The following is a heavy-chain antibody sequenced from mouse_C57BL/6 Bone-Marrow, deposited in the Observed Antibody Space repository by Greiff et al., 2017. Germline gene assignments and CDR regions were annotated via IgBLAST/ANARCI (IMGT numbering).Heavy chain of an antibody. CDR2: INPSTGGT. CDR3: ARGIYYYGSSLFAY. CDR1: GYSFTGYY. V-gene: IGHV1-42*01. D-gene: IGHD1-1*01. J-gene: IGHJ3*01. Sequence: EVQLQQSGPELVKPGASVKISCKASGYSFTGYYMNWVKQSPEKSLEWIGEINPSTGGTTYNQKFKAKATLTVDKSSSTAYMQLKSLTSEDSAVYYCARGIYYYGSSLFAYWGQGTLVTVSA.